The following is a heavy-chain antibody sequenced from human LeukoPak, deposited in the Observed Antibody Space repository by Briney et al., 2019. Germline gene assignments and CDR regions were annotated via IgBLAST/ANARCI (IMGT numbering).Heavy chain of an antibody. J-gene: IGHJ4*02. CDR1: GFTFSSYW. CDR2: IKQDGSEK. CDR3: ARTDTAMVTINFDY. D-gene: IGHD5-18*01. V-gene: IGHV3-7*01. Sequence: GGSLRLSCAASGFTFSSYWMSWVRQAPGKGQEWVANIKQDGSEKYYVDSVKGRFTSSRDNAQNSLYLQMNSLRAEDTAVYYCARTDTAMVTINFDYWGQGTLVTVSS.